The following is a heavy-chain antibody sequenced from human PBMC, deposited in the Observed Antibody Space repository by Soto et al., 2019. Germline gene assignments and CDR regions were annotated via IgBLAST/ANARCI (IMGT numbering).Heavy chain of an antibody. CDR2: IYYSGST. CDR3: ARSSTVGIFDY. D-gene: IGHD4-17*01. Sequence: QVQLQESGPGLVKPSQTLSLTCTVSGGSISSGGYYWSWIRQHPGKGLEWIGYIYYSGSTYYNPSLKSRVTISVDPYKNQFSLMLSSVTAADTAVYYCARSSTVGIFDYWGQGTLVTVSS. V-gene: IGHV4-31*03. J-gene: IGHJ4*02. CDR1: GGSISSGGYY.